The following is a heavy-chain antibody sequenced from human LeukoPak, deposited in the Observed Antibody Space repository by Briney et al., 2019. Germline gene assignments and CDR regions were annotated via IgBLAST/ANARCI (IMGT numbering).Heavy chain of an antibody. V-gene: IGHV3-21*01. CDR3: ARALEPSIAVIDY. J-gene: IGHJ4*02. CDR1: GFIFSFYT. D-gene: IGHD6-19*01. CDR2: ITSSSDYI. Sequence: GGSLRLSCAASGFIFSFYTMNWVRQAPGKGLEWVSSITSSSDYIYYADSVKGRFTISRDNAKNSLYLQMNSLRAEDTAVYYCARALEPSIAVIDYWGQGTLVTVSS.